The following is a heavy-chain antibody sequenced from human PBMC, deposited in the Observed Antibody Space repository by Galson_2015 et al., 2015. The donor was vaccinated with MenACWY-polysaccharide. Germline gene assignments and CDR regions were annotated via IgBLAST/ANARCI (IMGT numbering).Heavy chain of an antibody. CDR1: GGSMSPYH. Sequence: ETLSLTCTVSGGSMSPYHWTWIRQSPGKGLEWLGRIHYSGGTKYSPSLKSRVTISVDTPENQFSLKPSSVTTADTAVYYCARIGGMNKGNYYNYGWFDPWGQGTLVTVSS. D-gene: IGHD3-22*01. CDR3: ARIGGMNKGNYYNYGWFDP. V-gene: IGHV4-59*01. J-gene: IGHJ5*02. CDR2: IHYSGGT.